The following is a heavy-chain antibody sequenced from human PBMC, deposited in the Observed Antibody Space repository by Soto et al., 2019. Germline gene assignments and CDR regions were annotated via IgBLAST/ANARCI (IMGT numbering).Heavy chain of an antibody. J-gene: IGHJ5*02. CDR1: GGSINSYW. CDR3: AKDGGQQLAYNWFDP. CDR2: VYSSGTT. Sequence: TSETLSLTCSVSGGSINSYWWSWIRQPAGKGLEWIGRVYSSGTTDYNPSLNSRATMSVETSKNQFSLKLSSVTAADTAVYYCAKDGGQQLAYNWFDPWGQGTLVTVSS. D-gene: IGHD6-13*01. V-gene: IGHV4-4*07.